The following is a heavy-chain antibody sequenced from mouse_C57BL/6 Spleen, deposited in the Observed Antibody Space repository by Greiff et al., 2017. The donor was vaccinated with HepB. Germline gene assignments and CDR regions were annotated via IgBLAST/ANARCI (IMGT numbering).Heavy chain of an antibody. J-gene: IGHJ4*01. CDR2: ISSGGSYT. Sequence: DVMLVESGGDLVKPGGSLKLSCAASGFTFSSYGMSWVRQTPDKRLEWVATISSGGSYTYYPDSVKGRFTISRDNAKNTLYLQMSSLKSEDTAMYYCARGGRGYYAMDYWGQGTSVTVSS. CDR1: GFTFSSYG. V-gene: IGHV5-6*02. CDR3: ARGGRGYYAMDY.